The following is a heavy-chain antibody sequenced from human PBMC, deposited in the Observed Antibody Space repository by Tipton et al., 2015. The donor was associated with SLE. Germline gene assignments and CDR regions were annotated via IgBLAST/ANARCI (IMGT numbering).Heavy chain of an antibody. D-gene: IGHD3-9*01. V-gene: IGHV1-46*01. CDR1: TYY. J-gene: IGHJ6*02. CDR3: ATYILTGYYNEYYHSGLDV. CDR2: INPTGTST. Sequence: QLVQSGAEVTKPGASVRVSCRAPTYYIHWVRQAPGQGLEWMGTINPTGTSTTYAQKFQGRVTVTRDTSTSTVYMQLGSLRSEDTAIYYCATYILTGYYNEYYHSGLDVCGQGTTVTVSS.